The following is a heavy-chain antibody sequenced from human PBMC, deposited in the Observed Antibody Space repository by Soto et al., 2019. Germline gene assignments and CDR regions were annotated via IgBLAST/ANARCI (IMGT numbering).Heavy chain of an antibody. CDR2: ISASGGRT. V-gene: IGHV3-23*01. CDR3: AKDLEVLSARFES. J-gene: IGHJ4*02. Sequence: GSLRLCCRASGFTGGNYAMAWVRQAPGKGLEWVSGISASGGRTYYADSAKGRFTISRDNSNNTLYLQMSSLRAEDTAVYYCAKDLEVLSARFESWGQGALVTVSS. D-gene: IGHD2-15*01. CDR1: GFTGGNYA.